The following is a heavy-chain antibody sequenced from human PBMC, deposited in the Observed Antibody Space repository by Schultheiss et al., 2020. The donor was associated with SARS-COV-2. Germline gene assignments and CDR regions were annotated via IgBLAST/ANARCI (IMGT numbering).Heavy chain of an antibody. CDR3: ARDHSGYDCAIDY. CDR2: ISSSSSYI. J-gene: IGHJ4*02. D-gene: IGHD5-12*01. V-gene: IGHV3-21*01. CDR1: GFTVSSNY. Sequence: GESLKISCAASGFTVSSNYMSWVRQAPGKGLEWVSSISSSSSYIYYADSVKGRFTISRDNAKNSLYLQMNSLRAEDTAVYYCARDHSGYDCAIDYWGQGTLVTVSS.